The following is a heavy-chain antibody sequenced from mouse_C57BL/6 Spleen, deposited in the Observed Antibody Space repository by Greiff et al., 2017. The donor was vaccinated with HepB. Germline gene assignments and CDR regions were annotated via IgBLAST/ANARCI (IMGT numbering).Heavy chain of an antibody. CDR2: IYWDDDK. CDR3: ARRGGDYYGSSYPWYFDV. V-gene: IGHV8-12*01. CDR1: GFSLSTSGMG. J-gene: IGHJ1*03. Sequence: QVTLKVSGPGILQSSQTLSLTCSFSGFSLSTSGMGVSWIRQPPGKGLEWLAHIYWDDDKRYNPSLKSRLTISKDTSRNQVFLKITSVDTADTATYCCARRGGDYYGSSYPWYFDVWGTGTTVTVSS. D-gene: IGHD1-1*01.